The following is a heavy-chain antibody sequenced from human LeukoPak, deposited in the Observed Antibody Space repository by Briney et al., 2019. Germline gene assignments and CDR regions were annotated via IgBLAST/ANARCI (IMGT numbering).Heavy chain of an antibody. CDR3: ANLYYYDSSGYYPINFGY. J-gene: IGHJ4*02. Sequence: SGGSLRLSCAASGFTFSSYAMSWVRQAPGKGLEWVSAISGSGGSTSNADSVKGRFTISRDNSKNTLYLQMNSLRAEDTAVYYCANLYYYDSSGYYPINFGYWGQGTLVTVSS. V-gene: IGHV3-23*01. CDR1: GFTFSSYA. D-gene: IGHD3-22*01. CDR2: ISGSGGST.